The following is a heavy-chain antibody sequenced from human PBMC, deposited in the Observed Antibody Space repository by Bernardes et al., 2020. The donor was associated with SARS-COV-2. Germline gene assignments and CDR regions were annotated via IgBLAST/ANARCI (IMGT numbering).Heavy chain of an antibody. J-gene: IGHJ4*02. Sequence: ASVKVSCTTSGYTFIDYVISWVRQAPGQGLEWMGWYSPYNENSNYAQKYKDRLTLTTDTSTSTAYMDLRSLTSDDTAVYYCARDSGPWGVPLFWGQGTLVTVSS. D-gene: IGHD3-10*01. CDR1: GYTFIDYV. V-gene: IGHV1-18*01. CDR2: YSPYNENS. CDR3: ARDSGPWGVPLF.